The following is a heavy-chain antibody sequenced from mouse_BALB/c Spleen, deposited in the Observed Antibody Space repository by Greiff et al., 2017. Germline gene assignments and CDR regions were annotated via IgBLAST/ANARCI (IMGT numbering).Heavy chain of an antibody. V-gene: IGHV4-1*02. CDR1: GFDFSRYW. CDR2: INPDSSTI. Sequence: DVKLQESGGGLVQPGGSLKLSCAASGFDFSRYWMSWVRQAPGKWLEWIGEINPDSSTINYTPSLKDKFIISRDNAKNTLYLQMSKVRSEDTALYYCARRTYYGNYNYYAMDYWGQGTSVTVSS. D-gene: IGHD2-10*01. J-gene: IGHJ4*01. CDR3: ARRTYYGNYNYYAMDY.